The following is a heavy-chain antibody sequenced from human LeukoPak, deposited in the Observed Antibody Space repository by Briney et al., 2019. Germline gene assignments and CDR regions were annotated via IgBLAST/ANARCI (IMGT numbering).Heavy chain of an antibody. D-gene: IGHD3-10*01. Sequence: SETLSLTCTVSGYSLSSGYYWGWIRRPPGKGLEWLGSIYHSGSTYYNPSLKSRVTISVDTSKNQFSLKLSSVTAADTAVYYCARYHGITMVRGADYWGQGTLVTVSS. CDR2: IYHSGST. V-gene: IGHV4-38-2*02. CDR1: GYSLSSGYY. J-gene: IGHJ4*02. CDR3: ARYHGITMVRGADY.